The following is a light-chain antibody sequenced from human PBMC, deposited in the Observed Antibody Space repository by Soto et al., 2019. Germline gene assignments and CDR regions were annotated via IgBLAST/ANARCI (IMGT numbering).Light chain of an antibody. CDR3: QQYNNWPPWT. Sequence: EIVMTQSPATLSVSPGARATLSCRASQSVSSNLAWYQQKPGQAPRLLIYGASTRATGIPASFSGSGSGTEFTLTINSLQSEDFAVYYCQQYNNWPPWTFGQGTKVEIK. CDR2: GAS. V-gene: IGKV3-15*01. CDR1: QSVSSN. J-gene: IGKJ1*01.